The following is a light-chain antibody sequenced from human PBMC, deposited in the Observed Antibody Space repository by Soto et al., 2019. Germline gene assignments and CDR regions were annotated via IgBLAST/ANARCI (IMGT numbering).Light chain of an antibody. CDR2: WAS. V-gene: IGKV4-1*01. CDR1: QSVLYSSNNKYY. Sequence: DIVMTQSPDSLAVSLGERATINCKSSQSVLYSSNNKYYLAWYQQKPGQPPKLLIYWASTRESGVPDRFSGSGSGTDFTLTISSLQAEDVAVYYCQQYYSTPITFGGGTKVEIK. CDR3: QQYYSTPIT. J-gene: IGKJ4*01.